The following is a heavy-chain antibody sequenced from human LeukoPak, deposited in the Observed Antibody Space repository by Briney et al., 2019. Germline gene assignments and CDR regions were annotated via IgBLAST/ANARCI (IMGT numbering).Heavy chain of an antibody. D-gene: IGHD6-13*01. CDR3: ARLIAAAGSRVFDY. V-gene: IGHV1-2*02. J-gene: IGHJ4*02. CDR2: INPNSGGT. CDR1: GYTFTGYY. Sequence: ASVKVSCKASGYTFTGYYMHWVRQAPGQGLDWMGWINPNSGGTNYAQKFQGRVTMTRDTSISTAYMELSRLRSDDTAVYYCARLIAAAGSRVFDYWGQGTLVTVSS.